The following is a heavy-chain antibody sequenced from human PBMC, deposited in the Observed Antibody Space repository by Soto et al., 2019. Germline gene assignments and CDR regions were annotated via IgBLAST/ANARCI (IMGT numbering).Heavy chain of an antibody. D-gene: IGHD6-13*01. Sequence: PSETLSLTCTVSGGSITTSWWTWIRQPPGKGLEWIGEINHSGSTNYNPSLKMRGTISVDTSKNQFSLKLSSVTAADTAVYYCASPRIRYSSSWSNYYYYVMDVWGQGTTVTVS. CDR3: ASPRIRYSSSWSNYYYYVMDV. CDR2: INHSGST. J-gene: IGHJ6*02. CDR1: GGSITTSW. V-gene: IGHV4-34*01.